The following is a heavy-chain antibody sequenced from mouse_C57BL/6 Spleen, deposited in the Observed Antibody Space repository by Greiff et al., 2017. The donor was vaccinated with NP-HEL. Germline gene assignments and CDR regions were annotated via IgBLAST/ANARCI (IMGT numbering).Heavy chain of an antibody. CDR2: IDPSDSYT. V-gene: IGHV1-59*01. Sequence: QVQLQQPGAELVRPGTSVKLSCKASGYTFTSYWMHWVKQRPGQGLEWIGVIDPSDSYTNYNQKFKGKATLTVDTSSSTAYMQLSSLTSEDSAVYYCARSEYGTAAWFAYWGQGTLVTVSA. J-gene: IGHJ3*01. CDR3: ARSEYGTAAWFAY. CDR1: GYTFTSYW. D-gene: IGHD5-1*01.